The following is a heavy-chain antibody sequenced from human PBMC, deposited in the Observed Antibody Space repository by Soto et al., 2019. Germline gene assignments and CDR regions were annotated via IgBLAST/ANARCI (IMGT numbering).Heavy chain of an antibody. Sequence: GWLRRTCSASGFTFSSCGMHWVRQAPGKGLEWVAVIWYDGSNKYYADSVKGRFTISRDNSKNTLYLQMNSLRAEDTAVYYCARDQVDFWSGYYSHYGMDVWGQGTKVTVYS. CDR3: ARDQVDFWSGYYSHYGMDV. J-gene: IGHJ6*02. V-gene: IGHV3-33*08. CDR1: GFTFSSCG. D-gene: IGHD3-3*01. CDR2: IWYDGSNK.